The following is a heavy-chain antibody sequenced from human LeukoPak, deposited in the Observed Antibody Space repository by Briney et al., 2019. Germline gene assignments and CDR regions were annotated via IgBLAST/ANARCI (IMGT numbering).Heavy chain of an antibody. CDR2: ISAYNGNT. CDR3: ARISTGYGGNYYFDY. J-gene: IGHJ4*02. CDR1: GYTFTSYG. Sequence: ASVKVSCKASGYTFTSYGISWVRQAPGQGLEWMGWISAYNGNTNYAQKLQGRVTMTTDTSTSTAYMELRSLGSDDTAVYYCARISTGYGGNYYFDYWGQGTLVTVSS. V-gene: IGHV1-18*01. D-gene: IGHD4-23*01.